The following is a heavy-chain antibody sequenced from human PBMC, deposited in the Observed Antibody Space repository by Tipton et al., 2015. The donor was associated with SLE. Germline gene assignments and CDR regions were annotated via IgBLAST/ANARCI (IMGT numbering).Heavy chain of an antibody. Sequence: LRLSCTVSGGSISSSSYYWGWIRQPPGKGLEWIGSIYYSGSTYYNPSLKSRVTISVDTSKNQFSLKLSSVTAADTAVYHCARDKSIGYFDYWGQGTLVTVSS. J-gene: IGHJ4*02. D-gene: IGHD3-3*02. CDR3: ARDKSIGYFDY. V-gene: IGHV4-39*07. CDR2: IYYSGST. CDR1: GGSISSSSYY.